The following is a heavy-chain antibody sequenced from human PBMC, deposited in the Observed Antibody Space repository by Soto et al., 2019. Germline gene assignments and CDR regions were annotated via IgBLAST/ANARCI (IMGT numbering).Heavy chain of an antibody. Sequence: PSQTLSLTCAISGDSVSINSAAWNVIRQSPSRGLEWLGRTYYRSKWYNDYAVSVKSRITINPDTSKNQFSLQLNSVTPEDTAVYYCARYDVRQQLGSPWGQGTLVTAPQ. D-gene: IGHD6-13*01. CDR1: GDSVSINSAA. J-gene: IGHJ5*02. CDR2: TYYRSKWYN. V-gene: IGHV6-1*01. CDR3: ARYDVRQQLGSP.